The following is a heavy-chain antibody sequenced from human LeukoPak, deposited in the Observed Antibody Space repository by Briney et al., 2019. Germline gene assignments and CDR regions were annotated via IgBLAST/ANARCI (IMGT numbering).Heavy chain of an antibody. CDR2: MNHSGST. CDR1: GGSFSGYY. D-gene: IGHD6-19*01. V-gene: IGHV4-34*01. Sequence: PSETLSLTCAVYGGSFSGYYWSWIRQPPGKGLEWIGEMNHSGSTNYNPSLKSRVTISVDTSKNQFSLKLSSVTAADTAMYYCASIERAVAGTDWFDPWGQGTLVTVSS. J-gene: IGHJ5*02. CDR3: ASIERAVAGTDWFDP.